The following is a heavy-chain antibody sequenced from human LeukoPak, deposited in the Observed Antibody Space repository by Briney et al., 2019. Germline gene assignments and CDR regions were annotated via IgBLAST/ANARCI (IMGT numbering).Heavy chain of an antibody. CDR2: VYYRGNT. V-gene: IGHV4-59*01. Sequence: SETLSLTCTVSGGSISRYYWSCIRQPPGKGLEWIGYVYYRGNTNYSPSLKSRVPQSVETSKNQCSLKLSSVTAADTAVYYCASESSGSYYNYFDYWGQGTLVTVSS. CDR1: GGSISRYY. J-gene: IGHJ4*02. CDR3: ASESSGSYYNYFDY. D-gene: IGHD3-22*01.